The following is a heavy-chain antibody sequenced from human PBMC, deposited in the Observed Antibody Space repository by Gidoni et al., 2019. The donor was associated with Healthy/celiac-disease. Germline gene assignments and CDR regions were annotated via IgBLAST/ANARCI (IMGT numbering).Heavy chain of an antibody. CDR2: ISSSGITI. J-gene: IGHJ3*02. V-gene: IGHV3-48*03. D-gene: IGHD3-16*01. CDR3: ARGDPGDYAFDI. CDR1: GFTFSSYE. Sequence: EVQLVESGGGLVQPGGSLRLSCAASGFTFSSYEMNWVRQAPGKGLEWVSYISSSGITIYYADSVKGRFTISRDNAKNSLYLQMNSPRAEDTAVYYCARGDPGDYAFDIWGQGTMVTVSS.